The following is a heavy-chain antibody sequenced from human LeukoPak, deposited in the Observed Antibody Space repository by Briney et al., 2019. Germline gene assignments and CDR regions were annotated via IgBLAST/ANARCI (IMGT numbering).Heavy chain of an antibody. CDR2: ISYEGGTQ. CDR3: AKEGTPQVSTWYDL. Sequence: GSLRLSCAASGVTLSPYGMHWVRQAPGKGLEWVAVISYEGGTQHYADSVKGRFIISRDNPRNTLYLQMNILRTEDTAVYYCAKEGTPQVSTWYDLWGQGTQVIVSS. V-gene: IGHV3-30*18. CDR1: GVTLSPYG. D-gene: IGHD3-10*01. J-gene: IGHJ5*02.